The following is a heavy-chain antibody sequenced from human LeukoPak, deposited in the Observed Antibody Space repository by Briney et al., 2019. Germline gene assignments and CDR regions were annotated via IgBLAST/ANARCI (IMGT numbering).Heavy chain of an antibody. CDR3: ARANYDFWSGTRGPFDP. D-gene: IGHD3-3*01. CDR2: IYYSGST. CDR1: GGSISSYF. J-gene: IGHJ5*02. V-gene: IGHV4-59*06. Sequence: SETLSLTCTVSGGSISSYFWSWFRQPPGKGLEWIGYIYYSGSTYYNPSLKSRVTISVDTSKNQFSLKLSSVTAADTAVYYCARANYDFWSGTRGPFDPWGQGTLVTVSS.